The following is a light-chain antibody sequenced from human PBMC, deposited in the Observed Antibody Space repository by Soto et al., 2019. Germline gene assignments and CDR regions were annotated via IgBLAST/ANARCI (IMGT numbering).Light chain of an antibody. J-gene: IGLJ2*01. CDR1: ISDVGGYNY. V-gene: IGLV2-14*01. CDR2: EVS. Sequence: QSALTQPASVSGSPGQSITISCTGTISDVGGYNYVSWYQQHPGKAPKLMIYEVSNRPSGVSNRFSGSKSGNTASLTISGLQAEDEADYYCCSYTSSSTLGVFGGGTKLIVL. CDR3: CSYTSSSTLGV.